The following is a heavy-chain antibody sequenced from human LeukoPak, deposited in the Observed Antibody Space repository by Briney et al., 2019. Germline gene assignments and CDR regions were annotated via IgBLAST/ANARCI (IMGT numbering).Heavy chain of an antibody. Sequence: PGGSLRLSCAASGCTFSAYPMSWVRQAPGKGLEWVSTISGSGGSTYSAYSEKGRFTIYRDNSKNTLYLQMNSLRAEDTAVFYCAKGWVPDRNYFDYWGQGTLVTVSS. J-gene: IGHJ4*02. CDR2: ISGSGGST. CDR3: AKGWVPDRNYFDY. D-gene: IGHD3-10*01. CDR1: GCTFSAYP. V-gene: IGHV3-23*01.